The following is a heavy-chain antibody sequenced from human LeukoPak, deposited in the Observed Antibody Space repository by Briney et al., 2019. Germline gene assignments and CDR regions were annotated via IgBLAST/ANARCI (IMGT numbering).Heavy chain of an antibody. V-gene: IGHV4-59*01. CDR2: IYYSGST. CDR3: ARDRLGLPVDY. Sequence: SETLSLTCTVSGGSISSYYWTWIRQPPGKGLEWIGYIYYSGSTNYNPSLKSRVTMSVDTSKNQFSLKLNSVTAADTAVYYCARDRLGLPVDYWGRGTLVTVSS. CDR1: GGSISSYY. J-gene: IGHJ4*02. D-gene: IGHD3-16*01.